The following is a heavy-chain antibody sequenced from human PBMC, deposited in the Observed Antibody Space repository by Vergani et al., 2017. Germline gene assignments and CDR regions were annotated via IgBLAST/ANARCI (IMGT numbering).Heavy chain of an antibody. Sequence: QVQLQESGPGLVKPSQTLSLTCTVSGGSISSYYWSWIRQPPGKGLEWIGYIYYSGGTNYNPSLKSRVTISVDTSKNQFSLKLSSVTAADTAVYYCARGALDSIAARPDYYYGMDVWGQGTTVTVSS. CDR1: GGSISSYY. CDR2: IYYSGGT. D-gene: IGHD6-6*01. CDR3: ARGALDSIAARPDYYYGMDV. V-gene: IGHV4-59*01. J-gene: IGHJ6*02.